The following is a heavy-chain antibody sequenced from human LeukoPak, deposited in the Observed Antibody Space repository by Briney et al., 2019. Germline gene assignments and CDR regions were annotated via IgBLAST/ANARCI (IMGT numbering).Heavy chain of an antibody. J-gene: IGHJ4*02. Sequence: PGGSLRLSCAASGFTFSSDAMHWVRQAPGKGLEWVAVISYDGSNKFYADSVKGRFTISRDNSKNTLYLQMNSLRAEDTAVYYCARVSGRYSAFDSWGQGTLVTASS. CDR3: ARVSGRYSAFDS. CDR2: ISYDGSNK. V-gene: IGHV3-30-3*01. D-gene: IGHD6-19*01. CDR1: GFTFSSDA.